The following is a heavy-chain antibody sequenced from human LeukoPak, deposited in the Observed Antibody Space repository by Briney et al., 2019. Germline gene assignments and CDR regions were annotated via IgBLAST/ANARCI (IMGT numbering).Heavy chain of an antibody. J-gene: IGHJ4*02. D-gene: IGHD5-18*01. Sequence: SETLSLTCSVSGGSISSYYWSWIRQSPGKGLEWIGYTYNSGSTNYNTSLKSRVAISVDTSTNHFSLKLSSVTAADTAVYFCARHRPPDRGNTDGPNDYWGQGILVIVSS. V-gene: IGHV4-59*08. CDR3: ARHRPPDRGNTDGPNDY. CDR1: GGSISSYY. CDR2: TYNSGST.